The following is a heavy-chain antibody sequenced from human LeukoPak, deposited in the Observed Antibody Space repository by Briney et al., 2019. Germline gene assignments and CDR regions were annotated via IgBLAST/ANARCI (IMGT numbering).Heavy chain of an antibody. CDR1: GGTFSSYA. J-gene: IGHJ4*02. CDR2: IIPIFGTA. D-gene: IGHD4-23*01. CDR3: ARETHYGGNPFDY. V-gene: IGHV1-69*05. Sequence: GASVKVSCKASGGTFSSYAISWVRQAPGQGLEWMGGIIPIFGTANYAQKFQGRVTITTDESTSTAYMELSSLRSEDTAVYYCARETHYGGNPFDYWGQGTLVTVS.